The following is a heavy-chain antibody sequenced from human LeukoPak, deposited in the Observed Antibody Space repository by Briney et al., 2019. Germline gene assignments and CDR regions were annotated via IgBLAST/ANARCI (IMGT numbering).Heavy chain of an antibody. Sequence: PSETLSLTCTVSGGSISSSSYYWGWLRQPPGKGLEWIGSIYYSGSTYYNPSLKSRVTISVDTSKNQFSLKLSSVTAADTAVYYCARGGDDYGDYYDYWGQGTLVTVSS. D-gene: IGHD4-17*01. V-gene: IGHV4-39*01. J-gene: IGHJ4*02. CDR3: ARGGDDYGDYYDY. CDR2: IYYSGST. CDR1: GGSISSSSYY.